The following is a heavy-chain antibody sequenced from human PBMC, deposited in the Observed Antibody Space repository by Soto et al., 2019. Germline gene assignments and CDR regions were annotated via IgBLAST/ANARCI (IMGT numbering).Heavy chain of an antibody. V-gene: IGHV4-34*01. CDR2: INHSGST. D-gene: IGHD2-2*01. J-gene: IGHJ4*02. CDR1: GGSFSGYY. Sequence: PSETLSLTCAVYGGSFSGYYWSWIRQPPGKGLEWIGEINHSGSTNYNPSLKSRVTISVDTSKNQFPLKLSSVTAADTAVYYCARGSMPYYFDYWGQGTLVTVSS. CDR3: ARGSMPYYFDY.